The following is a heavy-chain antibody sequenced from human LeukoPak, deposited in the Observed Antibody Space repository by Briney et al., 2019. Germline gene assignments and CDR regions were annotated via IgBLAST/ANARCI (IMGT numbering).Heavy chain of an antibody. CDR1: GGSISSYY. D-gene: IGHD6-13*01. CDR3: ARGRSIAAAGTCFDY. V-gene: IGHV4-59*01. CDR2: IFYTGST. J-gene: IGHJ4*02. Sequence: SETLSLTCTVSGGSISSYYWSWIRQPPGKGLEWIGYIFYTGSTNYNPSLKSRVTISVLASKNRFSLKLSSVTAADTAVYYCARGRSIAAAGTCFDYWGQGTLVTVSS.